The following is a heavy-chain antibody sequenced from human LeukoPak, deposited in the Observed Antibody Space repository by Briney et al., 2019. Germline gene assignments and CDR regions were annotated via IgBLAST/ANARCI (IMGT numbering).Heavy chain of an antibody. CDR3: ARISGYYDILTAHDGMDV. CDR2: ISAYNGNT. Sequence: ASVKVPCKASGYTFTTYGISWVRQAPGQGLEWMGWISAYNGNTNYAQKLQGRVTMTTDTSTSTAYMELRSLRSDDTAVYYCARISGYYDILTAHDGMDVWGQGTTVTVSS. CDR1: GYTFTTYG. J-gene: IGHJ6*02. D-gene: IGHD3-9*01. V-gene: IGHV1-18*01.